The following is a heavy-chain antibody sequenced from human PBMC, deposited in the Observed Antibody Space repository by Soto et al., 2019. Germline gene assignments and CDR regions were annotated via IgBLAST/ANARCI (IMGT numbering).Heavy chain of an antibody. D-gene: IGHD1-1*01. CDR3: ARHRRETGTYAQPLDY. CDR2: ISYGGST. Sequence: PSEPLSLTCTVSGGSISSTSYYWGWVRQPPEKGLEWIGAISYGGSTYHNPSLRSRVTIFVDTSKSQFSLDLTSVTAADTAVYYCARHRRETGTYAQPLDYWGQGTLVTVSS. CDR1: GGSISSTSYY. V-gene: IGHV4-39*01. J-gene: IGHJ4*02.